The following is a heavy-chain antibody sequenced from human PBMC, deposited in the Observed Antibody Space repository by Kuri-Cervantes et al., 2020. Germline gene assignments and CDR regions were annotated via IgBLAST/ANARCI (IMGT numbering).Heavy chain of an antibody. V-gene: IGHV1-2*02. CDR2: INPNSDGT. CDR1: GYTFTGYY. CDR3: ARWYYDSSGYPGLDY. Sequence: ASVKVSCKASGYTFTGYYMHWLRQVPGQGPEWMGWINPNSDGTNYAQNFQGRVTMTRDRPMSTAYMELSSLRSEDTAMYYCARWYYDSSGYPGLDYWGQGTLVTVSS. D-gene: IGHD3-22*01. J-gene: IGHJ4*02.